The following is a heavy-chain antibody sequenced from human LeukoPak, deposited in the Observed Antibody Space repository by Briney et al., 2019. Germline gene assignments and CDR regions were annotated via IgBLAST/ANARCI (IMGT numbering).Heavy chain of an antibody. CDR3: ARGLVYSSSLRYYFDY. Sequence: ASVKVSCKASGYTFTGYYMHWVRQAPGQGLEWMGWINPNSGGTKSAQKFQGRVTMTRDTSISTAYMELSRLRSDDTAVFYCARGLVYSSSLRYYFDYWGQGTLVTVSS. D-gene: IGHD6-6*01. CDR1: GYTFTGYY. V-gene: IGHV1-2*02. J-gene: IGHJ4*02. CDR2: INPNSGGT.